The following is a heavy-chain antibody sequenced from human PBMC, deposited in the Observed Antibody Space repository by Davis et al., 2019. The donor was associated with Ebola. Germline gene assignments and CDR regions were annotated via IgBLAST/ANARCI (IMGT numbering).Heavy chain of an antibody. V-gene: IGHV4-34*01. J-gene: IGHJ6*02. D-gene: IGHD2/OR15-2a*01. CDR2: INHSGST. CDR1: GGSFSGYY. CDR3: ARQEYPGVRAAYYYGMDV. Sequence: PSETLSLTCAVYGGSFSGYYWSWIRQPPGKGLEWIGEINHSGSTNYNPSLKSRVTISVDTSKNQFSLKLSSVTAADTAVYYCARQEYPGVRAAYYYGMDVWGQGTTVTVSS.